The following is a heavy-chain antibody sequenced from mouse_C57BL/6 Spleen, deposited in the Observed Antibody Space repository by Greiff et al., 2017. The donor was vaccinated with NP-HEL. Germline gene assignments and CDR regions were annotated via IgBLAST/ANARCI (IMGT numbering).Heavy chain of an antibody. J-gene: IGHJ4*01. D-gene: IGHD1-1*01. Sequence: EVKLMESGGGLVKPGGSLKLSCAASGFTFSDYGMHWVRQAPEKGLEWVAYISSGSSTIYYADTVKGRFTISRDNAKNTLFLQMTSLRSEDTAMYYCARPAYGSFYAMDYWGQGTSVTVSS. CDR3: ARPAYGSFYAMDY. CDR2: ISSGSSTI. CDR1: GFTFSDYG. V-gene: IGHV5-17*01.